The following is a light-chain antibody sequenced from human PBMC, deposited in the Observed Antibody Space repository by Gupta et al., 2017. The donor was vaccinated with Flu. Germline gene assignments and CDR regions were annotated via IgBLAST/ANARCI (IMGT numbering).Light chain of an antibody. V-gene: IGKV3-11*01. CDR2: DTS. CDR3: QQRSHWPHT. J-gene: IGKJ2*01. CDR1: QNVDYY. Sequence: FLTQSPATLSLSPGEGATLSCRASQNVDYYLAWYQQKPGQAPRLLIYDTSKRTTGLPARFSGSGSGTEFTLTISSREPEDFAVYYCQQRSHWPHTFGRGTKLEI.